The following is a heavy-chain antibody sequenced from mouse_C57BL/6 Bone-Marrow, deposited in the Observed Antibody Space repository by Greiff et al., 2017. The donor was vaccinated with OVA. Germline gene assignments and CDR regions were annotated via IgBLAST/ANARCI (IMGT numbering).Heavy chain of an antibody. CDR1: GYTFTTYP. CDR2: FHPYNDDT. V-gene: IGHV1-47*01. Sequence: VKLQESGAELVKPGASVKMSCKASGYTFTTYPIEWMKQNHGQSLEWIGSFHPYNDDTKYNEKFKGKATLTVEKSSSTVYLELSRLTADDSAVYYCARMGYYGFDYWGQGTTRTVSS. J-gene: IGHJ2*01. CDR3: ARMGYYGFDY. D-gene: IGHD1-1*01.